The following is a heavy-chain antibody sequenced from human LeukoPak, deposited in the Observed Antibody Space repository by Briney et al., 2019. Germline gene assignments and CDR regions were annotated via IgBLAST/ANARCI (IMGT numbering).Heavy chain of an antibody. CDR2: VHYDGSNK. Sequence: GGSLRLSCAASGFTFSSYGIHWVRQAPGKGPEWVAFVHYDGSNKYYADSVKGRFTVSRDNSKNTVYLEMNSLNSEDTAVYYCAKDPWDYWGQGTLVTVSS. CDR3: AKDPWDY. CDR1: GFTFSSYG. J-gene: IGHJ4*02. V-gene: IGHV3-30*02.